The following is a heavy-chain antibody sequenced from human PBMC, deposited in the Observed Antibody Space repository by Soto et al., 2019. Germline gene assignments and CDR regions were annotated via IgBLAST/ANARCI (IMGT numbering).Heavy chain of an antibody. J-gene: IGHJ4*02. D-gene: IGHD6-6*01. CDR1: GGSISSYY. CDR2: IYYSGST. Sequence: PSETLSLTCTVSGGSISSYYWSWIRQPPGKGLEWIGYIYYSGSTNYNPSLKSRVTISVDTSKNQFSLKLSSVTAADTAVYYCARGWRSSIAARPGIFDYWGQGTLVTSPQ. CDR3: ARGWRSSIAARPGIFDY. V-gene: IGHV4-59*01.